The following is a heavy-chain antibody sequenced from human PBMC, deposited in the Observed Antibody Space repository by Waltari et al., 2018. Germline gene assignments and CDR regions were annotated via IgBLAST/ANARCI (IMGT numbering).Heavy chain of an antibody. CDR2: IYHSGSP. CDR3: ARRRELGTYYGMDV. V-gene: IGHV4-38-2*01. J-gene: IGHJ6*02. Sequence: QVQLQESGPGLVKPSETLSLTCAVSGYSISSGYYWGWIRQPPGKGLEWIGSIYHSGSPDYNPSLKSRVTISVDTSKNQFSLKLSSVTAADTAVYYCARRRELGTYYGMDVWGQGTTVTVSS. D-gene: IGHD1-26*01. CDR1: GYSISSGYY.